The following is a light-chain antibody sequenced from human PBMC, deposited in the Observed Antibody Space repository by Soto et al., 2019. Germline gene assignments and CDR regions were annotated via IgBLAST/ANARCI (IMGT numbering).Light chain of an antibody. CDR3: QSYVPWV. Sequence: NFMLTQPHSVSESPGKTVTISCTRSSGSIASNYVQWYQQRPGSSPTTVIYEDNQRPSGVPDRFSGSIDSSSNSASLTISGLKTEDEADYYCQSYVPWVFGGGTKLTVL. V-gene: IGLV6-57*01. J-gene: IGLJ3*02. CDR2: EDN. CDR1: SGSIASNY.